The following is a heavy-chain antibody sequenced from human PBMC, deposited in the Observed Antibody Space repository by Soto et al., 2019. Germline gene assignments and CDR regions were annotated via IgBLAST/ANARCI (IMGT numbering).Heavy chain of an antibody. Sequence: GGSLRLSCAASGFTFSSYAMSWVRQAPGKGLEWVSAISGSGGSTYYADSVKGRFTISRDNSKNTLYLQMNSLRAEDTAVYYCAKDIWFGRYYYYMDVWGKGTTVTVSS. CDR2: ISGSGGST. CDR1: GFTFSSYA. CDR3: AKDIWFGRYYYYMDV. D-gene: IGHD3-10*01. J-gene: IGHJ6*03. V-gene: IGHV3-23*01.